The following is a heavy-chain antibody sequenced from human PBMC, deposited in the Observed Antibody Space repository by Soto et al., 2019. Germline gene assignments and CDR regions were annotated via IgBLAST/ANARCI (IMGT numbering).Heavy chain of an antibody. D-gene: IGHD4-4*01. CDR2: MYPSGSA. CDR1: GDSISSDNW. V-gene: IGHV4-4*02. Sequence: QVQLQESGPGLVKPSETLSLTCAVSGDSISSDNWWSWVRQPPGKGLEWIREMYPSGSANYNPSLKSRVTISIDKSKNQFSLKLTSVTAADTAVYYCASAAYYRIHYWGQGTLATVSS. CDR3: ASAAYYRIHY. J-gene: IGHJ4*02.